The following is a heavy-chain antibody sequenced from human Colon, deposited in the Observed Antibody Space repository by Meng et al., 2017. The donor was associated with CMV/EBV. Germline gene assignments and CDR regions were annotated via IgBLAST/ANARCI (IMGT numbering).Heavy chain of an antibody. J-gene: IGHJ4*02. D-gene: IGHD3-3*01. CDR1: GFTFSSYE. CDR2: IGGGGVNA. CDR3: AKGADYLNFWSGYAY. Sequence: GESLKISCAASGFTFSSYEMNWVRQAPGKGLEWVSSIGGGGVNAYYTEAVKGRFTISRDNSRNTLYLELSSLRDDDTAVYFCAKGADYLNFWSGYAYWGQGTLVTVSS. V-gene: IGHV3-23*01.